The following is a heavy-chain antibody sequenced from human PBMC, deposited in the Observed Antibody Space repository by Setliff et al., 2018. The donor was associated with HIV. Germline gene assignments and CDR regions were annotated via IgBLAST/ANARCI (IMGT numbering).Heavy chain of an antibody. J-gene: IGHJ5*02. D-gene: IGHD3-22*01. V-gene: IGHV4-34*01. CDR3: ASRIYYYDSSRVLREEGFDP. Sequence: SETLSLTCAVHGGPLTDHYWNWIRQSPGKGLEWIAEVHHTGYLNYNPSLKSRVTISVDTSKNQFSLKLNSVPAADTAVYYCASRIYYYDSSRVLREEGFDPWGQGTLVTVSS. CDR2: VHHTGYL. CDR1: GGPLTDHY.